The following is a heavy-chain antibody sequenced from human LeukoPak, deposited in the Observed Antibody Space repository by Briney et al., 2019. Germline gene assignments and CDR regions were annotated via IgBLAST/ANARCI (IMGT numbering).Heavy chain of an antibody. CDR3: ARGRPADCSSTSCYRWYYYYMDV. Sequence: SETLSLTCAVYGGSFSGYYWSWIRQPPGKGLEWIGEINHSGSTNYNPSLNSRVTISVDTYNNQSSLTLNSVTAADTAVYYWARGRPADCSSTSCYRWYYYYMDVWGKGTTVTVSS. D-gene: IGHD2-2*02. V-gene: IGHV4-34*01. CDR1: GGSFSGYY. CDR2: INHSGST. J-gene: IGHJ6*03.